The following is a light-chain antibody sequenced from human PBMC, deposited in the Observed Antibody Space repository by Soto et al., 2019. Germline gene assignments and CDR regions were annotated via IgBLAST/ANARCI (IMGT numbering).Light chain of an antibody. Sequence: QSVLTQPPSVSGAPGPRVTISCTGSSSKIGAGYDVHWYQQLPGTAHKLLIYGNSNRPSGVPDRFSGSKSGTSASLAITGLQAEDEADYYCQSYDSSLSGSGVFGTGTKVTVL. V-gene: IGLV1-40*01. CDR1: SSKIGAGYD. CDR3: QSYDSSLSGSGV. CDR2: GNS. J-gene: IGLJ1*01.